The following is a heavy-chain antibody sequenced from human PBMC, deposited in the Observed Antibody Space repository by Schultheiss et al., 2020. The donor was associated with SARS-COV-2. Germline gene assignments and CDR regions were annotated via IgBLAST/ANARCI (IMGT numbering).Heavy chain of an antibody. CDR1: GYTFTGYY. J-gene: IGHJ5*02. CDR2: INPNSGGT. D-gene: IGHD2-2*02. CDR3: ARVMAGDIVVVPAAITSRWFDP. Sequence: ASVKVSCKASGYTFTGYYMHWVRQAPGQGLEWMGWINPNSGGTNYAQKFQGRVTMTRDTSISTAYMELSRLRSDDTAVYYCARVMAGDIVVVPAAITSRWFDPWGQGTLVTVSS. V-gene: IGHV1-2*02.